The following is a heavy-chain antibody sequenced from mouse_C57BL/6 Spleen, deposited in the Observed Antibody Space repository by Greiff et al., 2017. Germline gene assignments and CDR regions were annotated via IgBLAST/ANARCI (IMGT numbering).Heavy chain of an antibody. J-gene: IGHJ1*03. CDR2: ISGGGGNT. CDR1: GFTFSSYT. CDR3: ARHPTVVATDWYFDV. D-gene: IGHD1-1*01. V-gene: IGHV5-9*01. Sequence: EVKVVESGGGLVKPGGSLKLSCAASGFTFSSYTMSWVRQTPEKRLEWVATISGGGGNTYYPDSVKGRFTISRDNAKNTLYLQMSSLRSEDTALYYCARHPTVVATDWYFDVWGTGTTVTVSS.